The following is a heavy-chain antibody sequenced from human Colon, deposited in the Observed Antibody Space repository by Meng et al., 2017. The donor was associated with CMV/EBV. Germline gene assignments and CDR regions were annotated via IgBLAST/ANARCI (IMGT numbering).Heavy chain of an antibody. CDR2: INPNSGGT. CDR1: GYTFTGYY. J-gene: IGHJ4*02. CDR3: ARVPLGATTSLDY. D-gene: IGHD1-26*01. V-gene: IGHV1-2*06. Sequence: EDSGYTFTGYYMHWVRQAPGQELEGMGRINPNSGGTNYEQKFQGRVTMTRDTSISTAYMELSRLTSDDTAVYYCARVPLGATTSLDYWGQGTLVTVSS.